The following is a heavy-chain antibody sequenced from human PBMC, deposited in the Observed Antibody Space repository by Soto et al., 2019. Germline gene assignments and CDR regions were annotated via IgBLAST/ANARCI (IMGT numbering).Heavy chain of an antibody. Sequence: EVQLVESGGGLVQPGRSLRLSCAASGFTFDDYAMHWVRQAPGKGLEWVSGISWNSGSIGYADSVKGRFTISRDNAKNSLYRQMNSLRAEDTALYYCAKDISSGYDWGYFDYWGQGTLVTVSS. CDR1: GFTFDDYA. CDR2: ISWNSGSI. V-gene: IGHV3-9*01. D-gene: IGHD5-12*01. CDR3: AKDISSGYDWGYFDY. J-gene: IGHJ4*02.